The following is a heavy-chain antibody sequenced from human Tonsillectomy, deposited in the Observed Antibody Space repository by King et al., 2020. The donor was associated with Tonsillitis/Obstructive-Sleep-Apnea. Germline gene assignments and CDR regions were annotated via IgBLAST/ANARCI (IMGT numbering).Heavy chain of an antibody. CDR2: ILYDGSNQ. D-gene: IGHD3-22*01. CDR3: VKDDSSGYYYVDY. CDR1: GFTFSSYG. V-gene: IGHV3-30*18. J-gene: IGHJ4*02. Sequence: QLVQSGGGVVQPGRSLRLSCAASGFTFSSYGMHWVRQAPGKGLEWVALILYDGSNQYYADSVKGRFAISRDDSKNTLYLQMNSLRVADTAVYYCVKDDSSGYYYVDYWGQGTLVTVSS.